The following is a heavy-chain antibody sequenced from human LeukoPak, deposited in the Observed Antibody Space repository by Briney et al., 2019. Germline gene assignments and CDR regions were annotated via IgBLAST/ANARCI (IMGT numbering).Heavy chain of an antibody. D-gene: IGHD2-15*01. CDR1: GYSISSGYY. Sequence: PSETLSLTCTVSGYSISSGYYWGWIRQPPGKGLEWIGSIYHSGSTYYNPSLKSRVTISVDTSKNQFSLKLSSVTAADTAVYYCARRYEDIVVVVAATKGGWFDPWGQGTLVTVSS. V-gene: IGHV4-38-2*02. J-gene: IGHJ5*02. CDR3: ARRYEDIVVVVAATKGGWFDP. CDR2: IYHSGST.